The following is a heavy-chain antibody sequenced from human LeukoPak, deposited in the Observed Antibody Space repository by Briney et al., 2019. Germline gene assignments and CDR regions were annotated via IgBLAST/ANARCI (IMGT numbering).Heavy chain of an antibody. V-gene: IGHV1-69*01. D-gene: IGHD1-7*01. CDR1: GGTFSSYA. CDR2: IIPIFGTA. Sequence: SVKVSCKASGGTFSSYAISWVRQAPGQGLEWMGGIIPIFGTANYAQKFQGRVTITADESTSTAYMELSSLRSEDTAVYYCAREGEITGTTGSFDYWGQGTLVTVSS. CDR3: AREGEITGTTGSFDY. J-gene: IGHJ4*02.